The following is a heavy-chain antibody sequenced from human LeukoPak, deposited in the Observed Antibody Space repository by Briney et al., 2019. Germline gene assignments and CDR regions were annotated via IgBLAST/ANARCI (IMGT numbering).Heavy chain of an antibody. CDR3: ASSPRGVY. CDR2: ISGSGTTI. D-gene: IGHD3-10*01. J-gene: IGHJ4*02. Sequence: GGSLRLSCVASGFTFSSYEMSWVRQAPGKGLEWVSEISGSGTTIFYADSVKGRFTFSRDNAKNSLYLQMNSLRVEDTAVYYCASSPRGVYWGQGTLVTVSS. V-gene: IGHV3-48*03. CDR1: GFTFSSYE.